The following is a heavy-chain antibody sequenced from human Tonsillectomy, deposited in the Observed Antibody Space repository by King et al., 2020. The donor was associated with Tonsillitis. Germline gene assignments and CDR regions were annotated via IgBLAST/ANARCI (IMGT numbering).Heavy chain of an antibody. CDR3: ARSVSGSVDY. CDR2: MYYSGTI. CDR1: GGSISSSDHY. D-gene: IGHD1-26*01. J-gene: IGHJ4*02. V-gene: IGHV4-39*01. Sequence: LQLQESGPGVVKPSETLSLTCTVSGGSISSSDHYWAWIRQPPGKGLEWIGYMYYSGTIFYNPSLKSRITISGGTSETRFSLKLSSVTAADTAVYFCARSVSGSVDYWGQGALVTVSS.